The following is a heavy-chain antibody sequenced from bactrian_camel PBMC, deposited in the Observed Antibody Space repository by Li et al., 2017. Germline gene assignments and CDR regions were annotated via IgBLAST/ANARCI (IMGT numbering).Heavy chain of an antibody. Sequence: HVQLVESGGGSVQTGGSLRLSCVVSGNRVTRYYMGWFRQAPGKEREGVASISAGGGTTYYADSVKGRFTISKDNAKNTLYLQMNSLKPEDTAMYYCAADRMACLRPSVQLAAYNFWGQGTQVTVS. CDR1: GNRVTRYY. CDR2: ISAGGGTT. J-gene: IGHJ4*01. CDR3: AADRMACLRPSVQLAAYNF. V-gene: IGHV3S54*01.